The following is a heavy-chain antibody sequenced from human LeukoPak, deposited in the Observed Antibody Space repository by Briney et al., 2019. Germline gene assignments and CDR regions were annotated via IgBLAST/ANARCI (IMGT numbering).Heavy chain of an antibody. CDR1: ASSFNRLY. Sequence: FSLAARASSFNRLYISLVAQSSKKKLEWVSSIRSSGDNTYYADSVKGRFTIFRDNSRNTVYLQMDSLRAEDTAVYYCAKDWYVMDVWGRGTTVTVSS. CDR3: AKDWYVMDV. V-gene: IGHV3-23*01. J-gene: IGHJ6*02. CDR2: IRSSGDNT.